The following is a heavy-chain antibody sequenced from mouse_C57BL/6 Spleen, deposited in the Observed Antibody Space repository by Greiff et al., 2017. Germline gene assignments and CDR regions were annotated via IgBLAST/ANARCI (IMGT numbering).Heavy chain of an antibody. V-gene: IGHV5-9*01. J-gene: IGHJ2*01. CDR3: ARHDLGYYFDY. CDR1: GFTFSSYT. CDR2: ISGGGGNT. Sequence: DVMLVESGGGLVKPGGSLKLSCAASGFTFSSYTMSWVRQTPEKRLEWVATISGGGGNTYYPDSVKGRFTISRDNAKNTLYLQMSSLRSEDTALYYCARHDLGYYFDYWGQGTTLTVSS. D-gene: IGHD3-3*01.